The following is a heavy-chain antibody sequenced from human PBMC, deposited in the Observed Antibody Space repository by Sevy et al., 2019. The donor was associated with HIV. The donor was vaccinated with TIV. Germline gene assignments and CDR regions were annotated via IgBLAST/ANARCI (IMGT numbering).Heavy chain of an antibody. CDR1: GYTITSYA. V-gene: IGHV7-4-1*02. CDR3: ARGDITIFGVVPNYYYYGMDV. D-gene: IGHD3-3*01. Sequence: ASVKVSCKASGYTITSYAMNWVRQAPGQGLEWMGWINTNTGNPTYAQGFTGRFVFSLDTSVSTAYLQISSLKAEDTAVYYCARGDITIFGVVPNYYYYGMDVWGQGTTVTVSS. CDR2: INTNTGNP. J-gene: IGHJ6*02.